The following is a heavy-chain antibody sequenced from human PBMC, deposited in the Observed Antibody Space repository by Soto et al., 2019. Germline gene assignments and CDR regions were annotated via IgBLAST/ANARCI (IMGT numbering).Heavy chain of an antibody. D-gene: IGHD6-13*01. CDR2: INPSGGST. CDR3: ARAPLSSSWTLEYFQH. CDR1: GYTFTSYY. V-gene: IGHV1-46*03. J-gene: IGHJ1*01. Sequence: ASVKVSCKASGYTFTSYYMHWVRQAPGQGLEWMGIINPSGGSTSYAQKFQGRVTMTRDTSTSTVYMELSSLRSEDTAVYYCARAPLSSSWTLEYFQHWGQGTLVTVSS.